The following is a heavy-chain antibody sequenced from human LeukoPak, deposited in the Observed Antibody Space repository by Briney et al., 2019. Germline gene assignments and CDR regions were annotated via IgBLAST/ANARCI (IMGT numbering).Heavy chain of an antibody. CDR2: IYPGDSDT. CDR3: AGTGSMVRAKDPNFLGMDG. V-gene: IGHV5-51*01. J-gene: IGHJ6*01. CDR1: GYSFTSYW. Sequence: PGESLKISCKASGYSFTSYWIGWVRQMPGKGLEWMGIIYPGDSDTRYSPSFQGRVTISADKSISTAYLQWSSLKASATAMYYCAGTGSMVRAKDPNFLGMDGWGQGATVTVSS. D-gene: IGHD3-10*01.